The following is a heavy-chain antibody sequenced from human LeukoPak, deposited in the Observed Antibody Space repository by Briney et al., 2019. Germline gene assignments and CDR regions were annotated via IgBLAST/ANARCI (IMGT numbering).Heavy chain of an antibody. D-gene: IGHD5-18*01. CDR2: IYYSGST. V-gene: IGHV4-39*07. CDR3: ARWIQLWSDAFDI. Sequence: SETLSLTCTVSGGSISSYYWGWIRQPPGKGLEWIGSIYYSGSTYYNPSLKSRVIISVDTSKNQFSLKLSSVTAADTAVYYCARWIQLWSDAFDIWGQGTMVTVSS. CDR1: GGSISSYY. J-gene: IGHJ3*02.